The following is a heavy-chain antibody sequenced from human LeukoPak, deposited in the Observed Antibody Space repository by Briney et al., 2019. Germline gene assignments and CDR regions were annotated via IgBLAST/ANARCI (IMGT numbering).Heavy chain of an antibody. D-gene: IGHD2/OR15-2a*01. CDR2: ISTDGSST. V-gene: IGHV3-74*01. CDR3: ASYLTSIPSGMDV. Sequence: GGSLRLSCAASGFTFNRHWMHLLRQAPGKGLVWVSRISTDGSSTRYADSVKGQFTISRDNGKNTLYLQMNSLRAEDTAVYYCASYLTSIPSGMDVWGQGTTVTVSS. J-gene: IGHJ6*02. CDR1: GFTFNRHW.